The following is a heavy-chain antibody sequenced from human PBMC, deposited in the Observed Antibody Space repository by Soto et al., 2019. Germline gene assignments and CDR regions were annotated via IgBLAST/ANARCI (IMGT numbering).Heavy chain of an antibody. V-gene: IGHV3-30*03. D-gene: IGHD3-10*01. CDR2: ISYDGSNK. J-gene: IGHJ4*02. CDR1: GFTFSSYG. Sequence: SLRLSCAASGFTFSSYGMHWVRQAPGKGLEWVAVISYDGSNKYYADSVKGRFTISRDNSKNTLYLQMNSLRAEDTAVYYCARERYYYGSGDYWGQGTLVTVSS. CDR3: ARERYYYGSGDY.